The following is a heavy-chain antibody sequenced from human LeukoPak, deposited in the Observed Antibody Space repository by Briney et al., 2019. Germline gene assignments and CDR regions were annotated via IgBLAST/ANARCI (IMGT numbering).Heavy chain of an antibody. CDR2: IYSGGST. V-gene: IGHV3-66*01. CDR1: GFTVSGNY. CDR3: ARFASDYDSSGYPDSGFDY. J-gene: IGHJ4*02. D-gene: IGHD3-22*01. Sequence: PGGSLRLSCAASGFTVSGNYMSWVRQAPGKGLEWVSVIYSGGSTYYADSVKGRFTISRDNSKNTLYLQMNSLRAEDTAVYYCARFASDYDSSGYPDSGFDYWGQGTLVTVSS.